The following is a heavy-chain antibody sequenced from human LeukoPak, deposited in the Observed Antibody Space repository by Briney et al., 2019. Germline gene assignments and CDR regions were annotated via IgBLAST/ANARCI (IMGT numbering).Heavy chain of an antibody. CDR2: INTVGTT. J-gene: IGHJ4*02. CDR3: AREPFWSGYYSNLHFDY. D-gene: IGHD3-3*01. CDR1: GFTVSNNY. Sequence: GGSLRLSCAASGFTVSNNYMGWVRQAPAKGLEWVSVINTVGTTYYADSVRGRFTISRDNSKNTLYLQMNSLRVEDTAVYYCAREPFWSGYYSNLHFDYWGQGTLVTVSS. V-gene: IGHV3-66*01.